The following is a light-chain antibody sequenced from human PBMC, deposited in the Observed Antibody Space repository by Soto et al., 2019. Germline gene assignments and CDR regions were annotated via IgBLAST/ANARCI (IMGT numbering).Light chain of an antibody. V-gene: IGKV3-11*01. Sequence: EIVLTQSPATLSLSPGERATLSCRASQSVSSYLAWYQQKPGQAPRLLIYDTSNRATGIPTRFSGSGSGTDFSLIISSLEPADFAVYYCQQRSSWPTFGQGTRLEI. CDR1: QSVSSY. J-gene: IGKJ5*01. CDR3: QQRSSWPT. CDR2: DTS.